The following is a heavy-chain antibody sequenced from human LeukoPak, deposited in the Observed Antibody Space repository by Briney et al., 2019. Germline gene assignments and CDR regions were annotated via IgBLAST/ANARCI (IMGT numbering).Heavy chain of an antibody. Sequence: PSGTLSLTCTVSGDSISRYYWNWIRQPPGKGLEWIGSISNIGKTNFNPSLKSRGTISVDTSKNHFSLNLSSVTAADTAVYYCASEADYYDSSGYYPGRSWGQGTLVTVSS. CDR3: ASEADYYDSSGYYPGRS. J-gene: IGHJ5*02. CDR1: GDSISRYY. CDR2: ISNIGKT. V-gene: IGHV4-59*01. D-gene: IGHD3-22*01.